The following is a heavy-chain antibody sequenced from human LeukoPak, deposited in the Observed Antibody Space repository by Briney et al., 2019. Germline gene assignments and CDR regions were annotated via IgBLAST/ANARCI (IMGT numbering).Heavy chain of an antibody. CDR3: ARGPRIAAAGTGLRWFDP. V-gene: IGHV1-3*01. Sequence: GASVKVSCKASGYTFTSYAMHWVRQAPGQRLEWMGWINAGNGNTKYSQKFQGRVTITRDTSASTAYMELSSLRSEDTAVYYCARGPRIAAAGTGLRWFDPWGQGTLVTVPS. J-gene: IGHJ5*02. CDR1: GYTFTSYA. D-gene: IGHD6-13*01. CDR2: INAGNGNT.